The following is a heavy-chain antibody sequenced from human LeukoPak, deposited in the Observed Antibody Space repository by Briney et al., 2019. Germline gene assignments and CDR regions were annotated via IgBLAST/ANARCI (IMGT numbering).Heavy chain of an antibody. J-gene: IGHJ2*01. CDR3: ARVPSPEMSGNDLGSYWYFDL. Sequence: GGSLRLSCAASGFTFSSYSMNWVRQAPGKGLEWVSSISSSSSYIYYADSVKGRFTISRDNAKNPLYLQMNSLRAEDTAVYYCARVPSPEMSGNDLGSYWYFDLCGRGTLVTVSS. CDR2: ISSSSSYI. CDR1: GFTFSSYS. D-gene: IGHD5-12*01. V-gene: IGHV3-21*01.